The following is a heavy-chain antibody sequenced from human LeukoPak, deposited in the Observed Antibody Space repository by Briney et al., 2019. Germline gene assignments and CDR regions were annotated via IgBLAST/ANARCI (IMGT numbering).Heavy chain of an antibody. V-gene: IGHV1-69*05. CDR2: IIPIFGTA. D-gene: IGHD3-10*01. Sequence: SVKVSCKASGGTFSSYAISWVRQAPGQGLEWMGRIIPIFGTANYAQKFQGRVTITTDESTSTAYMELSSLRSEDTAVYYCAREKWFGELPPSNWFDHWGQGTLVTVSS. CDR3: AREKWFGELPPSNWFDH. J-gene: IGHJ5*02. CDR1: GGTFSSYA.